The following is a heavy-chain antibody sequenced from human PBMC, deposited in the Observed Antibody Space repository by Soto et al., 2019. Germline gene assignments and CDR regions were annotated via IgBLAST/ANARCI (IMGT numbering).Heavy chain of an antibody. CDR2: IYYSGST. V-gene: IGHV4-59*08. Sequence: SETLSLTCTVSGGSISSYYWSWIRQPPGKGLEWIGYIYYSGSTNYNPSLKSRVTISVDTSKNQFSLKLSSVTAADTAVYYCARHIREYSGYDPYYYYYMDVWGKGTTVTVSS. D-gene: IGHD5-12*01. J-gene: IGHJ6*03. CDR3: ARHIREYSGYDPYYYYYMDV. CDR1: GGSISSYY.